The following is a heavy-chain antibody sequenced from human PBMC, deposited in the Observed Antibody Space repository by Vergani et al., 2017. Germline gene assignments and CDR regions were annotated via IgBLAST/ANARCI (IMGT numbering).Heavy chain of an antibody. CDR1: GGTFSSYA. V-gene: IGHV1-69*06. Sequence: QVQLVQSGAEVKKPGSSVKVSCKASGGTFSSYAISWVRQAPGQGLEWMGGIIPIFGTANYAQKFQGRVTMTTDTSISTAYMELSRLKSDDTAVYYCAKADTDSFDFWGQGTLVTVSS. D-gene: IGHD5-18*01. CDR2: IIPIFGTA. CDR3: AKADTDSFDF. J-gene: IGHJ4*02.